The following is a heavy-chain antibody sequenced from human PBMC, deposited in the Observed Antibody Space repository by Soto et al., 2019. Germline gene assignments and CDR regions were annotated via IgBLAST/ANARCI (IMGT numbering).Heavy chain of an antibody. Sequence: PPQTLSLTCAISGDSVSSTSTAWSLIRQSPSRGLEWLGRTYYRSKWYSDYAVSVKSRITINPDTSKNQFSLQLNSVTPEDTAVYYCARGSYYSGWVWGQGTLVTVSS. CDR3: ARGSYYSGWV. D-gene: IGHD6-19*01. V-gene: IGHV6-1*01. CDR2: TYYRSKWYS. J-gene: IGHJ4*02. CDR1: GDSVSSTSTA.